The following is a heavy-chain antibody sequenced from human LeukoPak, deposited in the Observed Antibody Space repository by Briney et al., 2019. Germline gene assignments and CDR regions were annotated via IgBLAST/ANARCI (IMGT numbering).Heavy chain of an antibody. D-gene: IGHD3-22*01. Sequence: SETLSLTCAVYGGSFSGYYWSWIRQPPGKGLEWIAEINHSGSTNYNTSLKSRVTISVDTSKNQFSLKLSSVTAADTAVYYCARYYYDNSGYGDYFDYWGQGTLVTVSS. V-gene: IGHV4-34*01. CDR1: GGSFSGYY. CDR2: INHSGST. J-gene: IGHJ4*02. CDR3: ARYYYDNSGYGDYFDY.